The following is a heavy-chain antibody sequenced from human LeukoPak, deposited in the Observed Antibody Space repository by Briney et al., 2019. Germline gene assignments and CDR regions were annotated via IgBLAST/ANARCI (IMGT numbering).Heavy chain of an antibody. V-gene: IGHV6-1*01. J-gene: IGHJ3*01. CDR2: TYYRSKWYN. D-gene: IGHD3-16*01. Sequence: SQTLSLTCAISGDSVSSNSDAWNWIRQSPSRGLEWLGRTYYRSKWYNDYAVSVKSRITINPDTSKNQFSLQLNSVTPEDTAVYYCARDSALGGPETFRAFDFWGQGTVVTVSS. CDR1: GDSVSSNSDA. CDR3: ARDSALGGPETFRAFDF.